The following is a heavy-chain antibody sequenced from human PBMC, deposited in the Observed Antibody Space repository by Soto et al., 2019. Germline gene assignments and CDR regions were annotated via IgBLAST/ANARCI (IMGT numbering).Heavy chain of an antibody. J-gene: IGHJ3*02. V-gene: IGHV1-69*13. Sequence: GASVKVSCKASGGTFSSYAISWVRQAPGQGLEWMGGIIPIFGTANYAQKFQGRVTITADESTSTAYMELSSLRSEDTAVYYCARDPYSSGWYDAFDIWGHGTMVTVPS. D-gene: IGHD6-19*01. CDR3: ARDPYSSGWYDAFDI. CDR2: IIPIFGTA. CDR1: GGTFSSYA.